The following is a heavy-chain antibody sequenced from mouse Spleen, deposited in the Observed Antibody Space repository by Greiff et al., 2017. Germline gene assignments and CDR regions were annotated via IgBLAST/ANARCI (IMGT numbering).Heavy chain of an antibody. D-gene: IGHD1-1*01. CDR2: IYPGDGDT. CDR1: GYAFSSSW. Sequence: QVQLQQSGPELVKPGASVKISCKASGYAFSSSWMNWVKQRPGKGLEWIGRIYPGDGDTNYNGKFKGKATLTADKSSSTAYMQLSSLTSEDSAVYFCARGITTVVKGAYWGQGTLVTVSA. CDR3: ARGITTVVKGAY. J-gene: IGHJ3*01. V-gene: IGHV1-82*01.